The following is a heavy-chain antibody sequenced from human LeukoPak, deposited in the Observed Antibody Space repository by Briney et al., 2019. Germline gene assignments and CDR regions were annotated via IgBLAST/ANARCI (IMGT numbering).Heavy chain of an antibody. CDR3: ARDRGPDY. V-gene: IGHV3-23*01. CDR1: GFTFGSFA. CDR2: VSGGGSST. J-gene: IGHJ4*02. Sequence: QPGGSLRLSCAASGFTFGSFAMSWVRQAPGKGLEWVSGVSGGGSSTYYADSVKGRFTISRDNAKNTLYLQMNSLRAEDTAVYYCARDRGPDYWGQGTLITVSS.